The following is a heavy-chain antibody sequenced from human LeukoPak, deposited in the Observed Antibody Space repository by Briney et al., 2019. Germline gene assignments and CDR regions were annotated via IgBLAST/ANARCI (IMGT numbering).Heavy chain of an antibody. CDR2: IRSKANTYAT. J-gene: IGHJ3*02. D-gene: IGHD1-26*01. CDR3: TRHAIVGATSDAFDI. CDR1: GFTFSGSA. V-gene: IGHV3-73*01. Sequence: GGSLRLSCAASGFTFSGSAMHWVRQASGKGLEWVGRIRSKANTYATAYAASGKGRFTIARDESKNTAYLQMNSLKTEDTAVYYCTRHAIVGATSDAFDIWGQGTMVTVSS.